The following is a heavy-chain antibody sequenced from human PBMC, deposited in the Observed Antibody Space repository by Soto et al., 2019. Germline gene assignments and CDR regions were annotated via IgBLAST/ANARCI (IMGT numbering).Heavy chain of an antibody. CDR2: IFSNDEK. CDR3: ASTYSTSWYWFDH. CDR1: GFSLSNAGLG. Sequence: QVTVKESGPVLVKPTETLTLTCTVSGFSLSNAGLGVSWIRQPPGKALEWLAHIFSNDEKSYSTSLKSRLTISKDTSKSQVVLIMTNMDPVDTATYYCASTYSTSWYWFDHWGHGTLVTVSS. V-gene: IGHV2-26*04. J-gene: IGHJ5*02. D-gene: IGHD6-13*01.